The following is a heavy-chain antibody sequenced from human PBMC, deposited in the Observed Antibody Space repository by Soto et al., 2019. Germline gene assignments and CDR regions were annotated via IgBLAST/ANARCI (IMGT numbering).Heavy chain of an antibody. CDR2: ISAYNGNT. D-gene: IGHD6-19*01. V-gene: IGHV1-18*01. Sequence: QGLEWMGWISAYNGNTNYAQKLQGRVTMTTDTSTSTAYMELRSLRSDDTAVFYCAKYSFSGGPRAFDFWGHGSLVTVSS. J-gene: IGHJ4*01. CDR3: AKYSFSGGPRAFDF.